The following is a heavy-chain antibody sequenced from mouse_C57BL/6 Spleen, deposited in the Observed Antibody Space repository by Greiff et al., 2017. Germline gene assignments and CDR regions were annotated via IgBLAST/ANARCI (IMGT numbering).Heavy chain of an antibody. J-gene: IGHJ3*01. Sequence: DVKLVESEGGLVQPGSSMKLSCTASGFTFSDYYMAWVRQVPEKGLEWVANINYDGSSTYYLDSLKSRFIISRDNAKNILYLQMSSLKSEDTATYYCARDHQGFAYWGQGTLVTVSA. CDR2: INYDGSST. CDR3: ARDHQGFAY. CDR1: GFTFSDYY. V-gene: IGHV5-16*01.